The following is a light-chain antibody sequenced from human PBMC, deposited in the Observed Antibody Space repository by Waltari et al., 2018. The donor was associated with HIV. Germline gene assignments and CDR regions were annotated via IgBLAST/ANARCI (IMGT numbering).Light chain of an antibody. J-gene: IGLJ2*01. Sequence: QSVLTQPPSASGTPGQRVTISCSGSSSNIGSNYVYWYQQLPGTAPKLLLYRNNLRPSGVPDRFSGSKSGTSASLAISGLRSEDEADYYCAAWGNSLSLLFGGGTKLTVL. CDR1: SSNIGSNY. V-gene: IGLV1-47*01. CDR3: AAWGNSLSLL. CDR2: RNN.